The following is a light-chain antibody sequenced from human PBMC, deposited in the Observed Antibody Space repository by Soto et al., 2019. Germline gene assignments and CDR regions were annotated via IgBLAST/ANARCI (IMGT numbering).Light chain of an antibody. J-gene: IGKJ3*01. CDR2: GAS. CDR3: QHYNQWPPFT. V-gene: IGKV1-27*01. CDR1: QGLSHY. Sequence: DIQMTQSPSSLSASVGDRVTITCRASQGLSHYLAWYQQKPGKVPRLLIYGASTLQSGVPSRFSGSGSGTDFALTISSLQAEDVAVYYCQHYNQWPPFTFGPGTKVDIK.